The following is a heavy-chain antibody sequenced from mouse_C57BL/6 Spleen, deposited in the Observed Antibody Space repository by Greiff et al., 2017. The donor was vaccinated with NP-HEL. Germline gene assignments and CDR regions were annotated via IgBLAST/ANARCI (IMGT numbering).Heavy chain of an antibody. J-gene: IGHJ4*01. D-gene: IGHD1-1*01. CDR3: ARDGSSAYYAMDY. CDR2: INPSSGYT. CDR1: GYTFTSYW. Sequence: VQLQQSGAELAKPGASVKLSCKASGYTFTSYWMHWVKQRPGQGLEWIGYINPSSGYTKYNQKFKDKATLTADKSSSTAYMQLSSLTYEDSAVYYCARDGSSAYYAMDYWGQRTSVTVSS. V-gene: IGHV1-7*01.